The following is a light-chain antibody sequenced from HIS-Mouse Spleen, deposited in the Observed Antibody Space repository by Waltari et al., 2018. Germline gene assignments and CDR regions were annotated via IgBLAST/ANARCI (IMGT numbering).Light chain of an antibody. Sequence: QSALTQPASVSGSPGQSIPISCTGTSSDVGGYNLVSWYQQHPGKAPKLMIYEGSKRPAGFSNRFSGSKSGNTASLTISGLQAEDEADYYCCSYAGSSTWVFGGGTKLTVL. CDR3: CSYAGSSTWV. CDR1: SSDVGGYNL. CDR2: EGS. V-gene: IGLV2-23*01. J-gene: IGLJ3*02.